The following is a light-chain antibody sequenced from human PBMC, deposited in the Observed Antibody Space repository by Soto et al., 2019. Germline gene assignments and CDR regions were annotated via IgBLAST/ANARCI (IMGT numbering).Light chain of an antibody. CDR1: QSLLYSNGNNY. CDR3: MQALQAPPT. CDR2: WGS. Sequence: DIVMTQSPLSLPVTPGEAASSSCRSSQSLLYSNGNNYLDWYLQKPGQSPQLLIYWGSTRASGVPDRFSGSGSGTDFILRISRVEAEDVGIYYCMQALQAPPTFGQGTKVDIK. V-gene: IGKV2-28*01. J-gene: IGKJ1*01.